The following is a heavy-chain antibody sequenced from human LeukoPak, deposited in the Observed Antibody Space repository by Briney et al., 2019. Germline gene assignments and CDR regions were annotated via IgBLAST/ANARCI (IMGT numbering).Heavy chain of an antibody. CDR1: GGSFSGYY. J-gene: IGHJ1*01. CDR2: INHSGST. Sequence: ASETLSLTCAVYGGSFSGYYWSWIRQPPGKGLEWIGEINHSGSTNYNPSLKSRVTISVDTSKNQFSLKLSSVTAADTAVYYCARGLRITIFGVVIGPAAEYFQHWGQGTLVTVSS. V-gene: IGHV4-34*01. D-gene: IGHD3-3*01. CDR3: ARGLRITIFGVVIGPAAEYFQH.